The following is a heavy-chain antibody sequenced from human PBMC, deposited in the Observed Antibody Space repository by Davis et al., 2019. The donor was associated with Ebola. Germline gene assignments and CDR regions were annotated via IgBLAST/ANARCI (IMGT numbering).Heavy chain of an antibody. J-gene: IGHJ5*02. CDR3: ARDHGGWQAYWFDP. Sequence: ASVKVSCKASGYTFTSYGISWVRQAPGQGLEWMGWISAYNGNTNYAQKLQGRVTMTTDTSTSTAYMELSSLRSEDTAVYYCARDHGGWQAYWFDPWGQGTLVTVSS. CDR1: GYTFTSYG. D-gene: IGHD6-19*01. V-gene: IGHV1-18*01. CDR2: ISAYNGNT.